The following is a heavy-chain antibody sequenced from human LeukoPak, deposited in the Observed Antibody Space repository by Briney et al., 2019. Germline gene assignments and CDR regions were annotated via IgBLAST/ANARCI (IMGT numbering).Heavy chain of an antibody. CDR2: ISGNNDNP. CDR3: ARDGTSTDDY. J-gene: IGHJ4*02. Sequence: ASVNVSCKTSVYTFSNFGINWVRQAPGQGLEWMRWISGNNDNPNYGQKFQGRFTVTTDSSTSTAYMELRNLRFDDTAVYYCARDGTSTDDYWGQGALVTVSS. CDR1: VYTFSNFG. V-gene: IGHV1-18*01. D-gene: IGHD2-2*01.